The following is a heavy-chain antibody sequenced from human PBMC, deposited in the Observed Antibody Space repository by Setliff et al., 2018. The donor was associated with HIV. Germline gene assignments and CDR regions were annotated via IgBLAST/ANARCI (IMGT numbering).Heavy chain of an antibody. Sequence: SETLSLTCAVYGGSFSGYYWSWIRQPPGKGLEWIGNVYHTGSTYYNPSLKSRVTISVDTSKNQFSLKLSSLTAADTAVYYCARYRRDDYYLTAYFDSWGQGTLVTVSS. J-gene: IGHJ4*02. CDR2: VYHTGST. D-gene: IGHD1-26*01. CDR3: ARYRRDDYYLTAYFDS. V-gene: IGHV4-34*01. CDR1: GGSFSGYY.